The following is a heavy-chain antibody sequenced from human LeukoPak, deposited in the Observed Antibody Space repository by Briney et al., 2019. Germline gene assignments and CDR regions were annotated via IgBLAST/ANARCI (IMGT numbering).Heavy chain of an antibody. CDR3: ARDALYMTTYYYDSSGYSTSGGVDY. CDR2: IIPILGIA. D-gene: IGHD3-22*01. V-gene: IGHV1-69*04. CDR1: GGTFSSYA. Sequence: ASVKVSCKASGGTFSSYAISWVRQAPGQGLEWMGRIIPILGIANYAQKFQGRVTITADKSTSTAYMELSSLRSEDTAVYYCARDALYMTTYYYDSSGYSTSGGVDYWGQGTLVTVSS. J-gene: IGHJ4*02.